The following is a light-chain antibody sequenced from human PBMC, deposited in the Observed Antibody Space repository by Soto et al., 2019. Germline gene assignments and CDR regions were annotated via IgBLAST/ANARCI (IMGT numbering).Light chain of an antibody. V-gene: IGKV1-5*01. CDR2: GAS. CDR3: QHYDTFSWT. Sequence: IQMTQSPSTLAVSLGDRITITCRASEDIDTSLAWFQQRPGKAPKVLIAGASGLMNGVPSTFSGSGSGTEFALTISSVQPDDFATYFCQHYDTFSWTFGQATKVDIK. J-gene: IGKJ1*01. CDR1: EDIDTS.